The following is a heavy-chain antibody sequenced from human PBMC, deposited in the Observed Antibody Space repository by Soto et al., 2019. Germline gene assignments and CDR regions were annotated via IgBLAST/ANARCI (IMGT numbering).Heavy chain of an antibody. Sequence: GGSLRLSCAASGFTFSSYSMNWVRQAPGKGLEWVSAISGSGGSTYYADSVKGRFTVSRDNSKNTLYLQMNSLRAEDTAVYYCANEYYDFWSGYYPLDYWGQGTLVTVSS. J-gene: IGHJ4*02. CDR1: GFTFSSYS. V-gene: IGHV3-23*01. CDR2: ISGSGGST. CDR3: ANEYYDFWSGYYPLDY. D-gene: IGHD3-3*01.